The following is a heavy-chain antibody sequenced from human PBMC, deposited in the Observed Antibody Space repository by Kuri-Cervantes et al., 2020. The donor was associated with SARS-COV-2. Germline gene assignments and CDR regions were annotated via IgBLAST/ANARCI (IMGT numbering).Heavy chain of an antibody. CDR1: GFTFTNYG. J-gene: IGHJ4*02. Sequence: GESLKISCAASGFTFTNYGLHWVRQAPGQGLEWVAFIRHDGSNKYYADSVKGRFTISRDSSKNTLYLQMNSLRAEDTAVYYCAKDQFGIVVVVATIDYWGQGTLVTVSS. D-gene: IGHD2-15*01. V-gene: IGHV3-30*02. CDR3: AKDQFGIVVVVATIDY. CDR2: IRHDGSNK.